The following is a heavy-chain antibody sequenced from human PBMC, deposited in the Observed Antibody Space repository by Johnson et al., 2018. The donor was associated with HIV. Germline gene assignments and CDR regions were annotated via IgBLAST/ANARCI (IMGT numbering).Heavy chain of an antibody. V-gene: IGHV3-64*01. Sequence: VQLVESGGGLVQPGGSLRLSCAASGFTFSSYAMHWVRQAPGKGLEYVSAISSNGCSTYYANSVKGRFTISRDNSKNTLYLQMGSLRAEDMAVYYCARGAYYDFWSGTSDGAFDIWGQGTMVTVSS. CDR2: ISSNGCST. CDR1: GFTFSSYA. J-gene: IGHJ3*02. CDR3: ARGAYYDFWSGTSDGAFDI. D-gene: IGHD3-3*01.